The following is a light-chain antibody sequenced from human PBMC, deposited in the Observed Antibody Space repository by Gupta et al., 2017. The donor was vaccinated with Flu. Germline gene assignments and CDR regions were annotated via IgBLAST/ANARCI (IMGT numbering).Light chain of an antibody. V-gene: IGLV1-44*01. CDR3: AAWDDSLNGPV. Sequence: QSVLTQPPSVSGTPGQRVTISCSGSSSNIGSNTVNWYQQLPGTAPKLLIYSNNQRPSGVPDRFSGSKSGTSASLAISGLQSEEEADYYCAAWDDSLNGPVFGGGTKLTVL. J-gene: IGLJ3*02. CDR2: SNN. CDR1: SSNIGSNT.